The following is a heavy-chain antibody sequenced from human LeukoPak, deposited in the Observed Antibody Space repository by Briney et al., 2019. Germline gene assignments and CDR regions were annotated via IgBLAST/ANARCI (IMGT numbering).Heavy chain of an antibody. CDR3: AKEWGSGWYLPIDY. V-gene: IGHV3-23*01. Sequence: GGSLRLSCAASGFTFSSYWVHWVRQAPGKGLEWVSAISGSGGSTYYADSVKGRFTISRDNSKNTLYLQMNSLRAEDTAVYYCAKEWGSGWYLPIDYWGQGTLVTVSS. D-gene: IGHD6-19*01. CDR2: ISGSGGST. CDR1: GFTFSSYW. J-gene: IGHJ4*02.